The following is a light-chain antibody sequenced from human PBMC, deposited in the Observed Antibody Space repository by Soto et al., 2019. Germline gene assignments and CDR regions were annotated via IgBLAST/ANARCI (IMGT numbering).Light chain of an antibody. Sequence: EIVLTQSPATLSLSPGERATFSCKASQSVGTSLAWFQQKPGQAPRLLIYDASVRATGIPARFSGSGSGTEFTLTISSLQPDDFATYYCQQYSSFSLTFAQGTKVDI. CDR3: QQYSSFSLT. CDR1: QSVGTS. V-gene: IGKV3-11*01. CDR2: DAS. J-gene: IGKJ1*01.